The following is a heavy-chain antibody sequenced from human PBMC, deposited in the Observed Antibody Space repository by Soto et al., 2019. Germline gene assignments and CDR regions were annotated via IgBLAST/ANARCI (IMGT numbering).Heavy chain of an antibody. J-gene: IGHJ6*02. Sequence: QVQLQESGPGLVKPSGTLSLTCAVSGASISSSNWWSWVRQPPGKGMEWIGDIYHSGSTNYNPSLNSRVTMSMDKSNNQFSLKLTSVTAADTALYYCAREEYFYYGMDVWGQGTTVTVS. CDR3: AREEYFYYGMDV. CDR2: IYHSGST. V-gene: IGHV4-4*02. CDR1: GASISSSNW.